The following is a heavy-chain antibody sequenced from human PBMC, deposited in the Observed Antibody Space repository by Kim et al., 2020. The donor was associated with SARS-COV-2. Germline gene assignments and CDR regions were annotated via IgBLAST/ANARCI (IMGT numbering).Heavy chain of an antibody. CDR3: AREADGVLWFGELIRHLFDY. CDR1: GFTFSSYS. Sequence: GGSLRLSCAASGFTFSSYSMNWVRQAPGKGLEWVSSISSSSSYIYYADSVKGRFTISRDNAKNSLYLQMNSLRAEDTAVYYCAREADGVLWFGELIRHLFDYWGQGTLVTVSS. V-gene: IGHV3-21*01. J-gene: IGHJ4*02. D-gene: IGHD3-10*01. CDR2: ISSSSSYI.